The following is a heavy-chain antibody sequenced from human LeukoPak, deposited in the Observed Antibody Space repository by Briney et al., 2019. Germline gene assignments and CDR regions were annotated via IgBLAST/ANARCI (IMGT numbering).Heavy chain of an antibody. CDR2: ISYDGSNK. CDR1: GFTFSSYG. D-gene: IGHD3-10*01. J-gene: IGHJ4*02. Sequence: SLRLSCAASGFTFSSYGMHWVRQAPGKGLEWVAVISYDGSNKYYADSVKGRFTISRDNSKNTLYLQMSSLRAEDTAVYYCAKSMALWFGSPGFDYWGQGTLVTVSS. CDR3: AKSMALWFGSPGFDY. V-gene: IGHV3-30*18.